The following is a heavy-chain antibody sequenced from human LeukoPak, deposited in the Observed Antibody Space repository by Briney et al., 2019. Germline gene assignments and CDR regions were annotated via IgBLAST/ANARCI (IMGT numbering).Heavy chain of an antibody. J-gene: IGHJ4*02. CDR2: IYYSGST. CDR1: GGSISGSY. D-gene: IGHD6-6*01. Sequence: PSETLSLTCTVSGGSISGSYWSWIRQPPGKGLDWIGYIYYSGSTNYSPSFKSRVTISIDTSKNQFSLKLSSVTAADTAVYYCARHRPPRGFDYWGQGTLVTVSS. CDR3: ARHRPPRGFDY. V-gene: IGHV4-59*08.